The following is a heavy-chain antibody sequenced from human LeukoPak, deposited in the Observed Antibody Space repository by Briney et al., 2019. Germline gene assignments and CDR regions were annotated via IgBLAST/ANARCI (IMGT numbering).Heavy chain of an antibody. D-gene: IGHD2-2*01. CDR2: ISAYNGNI. CDR1: GYTFTSYG. Sequence: ASVKVSCKASGYTFTSYGISWVRQAPGQGLEWMGWISAYNGNINYAQKLQGRVTMTTDTSTSTAYMELRSLRSDDTAVYYCARAVVVVPAANNWFDPWGQGTLVTVSS. J-gene: IGHJ5*02. CDR3: ARAVVVVPAANNWFDP. V-gene: IGHV1-18*01.